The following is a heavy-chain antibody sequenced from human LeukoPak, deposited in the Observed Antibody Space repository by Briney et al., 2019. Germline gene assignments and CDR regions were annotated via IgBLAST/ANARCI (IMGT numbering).Heavy chain of an antibody. CDR3: TRTLAARSFYFDY. CDR2: INQDGTER. CDR1: VFSFSTYW. J-gene: IGHJ4*02. V-gene: IGHV3-7*01. D-gene: IGHD3-10*01. Sequence: GGSLRLSCAASVFSFSTYWMSWVRQAPGKGLEWVANINQDGTERYLVDSVKGRFTIARDNGKNSVFLQMNSLRDEDTAVYYCTRTLAARSFYFDYWGRGTLVTVSS.